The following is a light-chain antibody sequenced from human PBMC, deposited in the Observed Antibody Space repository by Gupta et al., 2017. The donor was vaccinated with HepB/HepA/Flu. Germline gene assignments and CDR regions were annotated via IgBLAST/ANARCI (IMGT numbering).Light chain of an antibody. Sequence: DIVMTQSPLSLPVTPGEPATISCRSSQGLVHREENNYLDWYGQKPGQSPQLLIYWGSNRASGVPDRFSGSGSGTDFTLQFSRVEAEDVGVYYCMQALQAPRTFGQGTKVEIK. J-gene: IGKJ1*01. CDR1: QGLVHREENNY. CDR2: WGS. V-gene: IGKV2-28*01. CDR3: MQALQAPRT.